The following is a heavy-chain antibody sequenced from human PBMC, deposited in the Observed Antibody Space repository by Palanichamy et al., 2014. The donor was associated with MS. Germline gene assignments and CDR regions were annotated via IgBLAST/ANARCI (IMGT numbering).Heavy chain of an antibody. V-gene: IGHV1-2*02. CDR2: INPDSGGT. J-gene: IGHJ4*02. CDR3: ATLLSTSNHYYFDY. D-gene: IGHD1-14*01. CDR1: GYTFTGYY. Sequence: QVQLVQSGAEVKKPGASVKVSCKASGYTFTGYYIHWVRQAPGQGLEWMGWINPDSGGTNYAQNFRGRVTMTRDTSMRTAYMNLSSLTSDDAAVYYCATLLSTSNHYYFDYWGQGTLVTVSS.